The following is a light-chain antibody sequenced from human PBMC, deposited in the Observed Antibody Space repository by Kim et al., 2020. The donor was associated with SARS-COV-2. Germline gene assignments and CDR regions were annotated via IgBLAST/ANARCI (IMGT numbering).Light chain of an antibody. CDR2: YDS. V-gene: IGLV3-21*04. CDR3: QVWDSSSDHRV. Sequence: SYELTQPPSVSVAPGKTAMITCGGNNIGSKSVHWYQQKPGQAPVLVIYYDSDRPSGIPERFSGSNSGNTATLTISRVEAGDEADYYCQVWDSSSDHRVFGGGTQLTVL. J-gene: IGLJ3*02. CDR1: NIGSKS.